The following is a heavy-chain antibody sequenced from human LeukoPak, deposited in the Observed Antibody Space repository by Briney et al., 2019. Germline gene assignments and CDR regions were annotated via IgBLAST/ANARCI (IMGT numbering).Heavy chain of an antibody. V-gene: IGHV3-21*01. J-gene: IGHJ4*02. CDR2: ISGDSTYI. CDR1: GFTFASYS. Sequence: GGSLRLSCAASGFTFASYSMNWVRQAPGKGLEWVSSISGDSTYIYSAGSVKGRFTISRDNAQASLYLQMNSLRADDTAVYYCARVSGRLERQSDLDYWGQGTLVIVSS. CDR3: ARVSGRLERQSDLDY. D-gene: IGHD1-1*01.